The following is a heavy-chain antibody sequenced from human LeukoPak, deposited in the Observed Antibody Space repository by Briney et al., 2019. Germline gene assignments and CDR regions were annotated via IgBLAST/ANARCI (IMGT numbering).Heavy chain of an antibody. V-gene: IGHV3-66*01. Sequence: GGSLRLSCAASGFTVSKNYMNWVRQAPGRGLEWVSVIYSGGSTYYADSVKGRFTISRDNSKNTLYLQMNSLRAEDTAVYYCAREQTFPYFDSWGQGTLVTVSS. J-gene: IGHJ4*02. D-gene: IGHD3-16*01. CDR2: IYSGGST. CDR3: AREQTFPYFDS. CDR1: GFTVSKNY.